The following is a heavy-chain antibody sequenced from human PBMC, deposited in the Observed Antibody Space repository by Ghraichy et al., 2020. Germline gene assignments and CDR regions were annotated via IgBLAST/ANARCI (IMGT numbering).Heavy chain of an antibody. CDR2: ISSSSSTI. CDR1: GFTFSSYS. CDR3: ARDLPYYGSGSDY. D-gene: IGHD3-10*01. J-gene: IGHJ4*02. V-gene: IGHV3-48*02. Sequence: LSLTCAASGFTFSSYSMNWVRQAPGKGLEWVSYISSSSSTIYYADSVKGRFTISRDNAKNSLYLQMNSLRDEDTAVYYCARDLPYYGSGSDYWGQGTLVTVSS.